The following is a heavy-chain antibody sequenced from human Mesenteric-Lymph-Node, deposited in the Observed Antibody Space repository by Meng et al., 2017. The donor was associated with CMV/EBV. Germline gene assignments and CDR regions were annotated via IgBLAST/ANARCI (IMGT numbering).Heavy chain of an antibody. V-gene: IGHV3-48*03. D-gene: IGHD1-26*01. CDR2: ISSIGTTI. J-gene: IGHJ4*02. CDR1: GFTFSIYE. Sequence: GESLKISCAASGFTFSIYEMNWVRQAPGKGLEWVSYISSIGTTIYYADSMKGRFTISRDNAKTSLYLQMNSLRADDTGFYYCARGRGGGTFDYWGQGTLVTVSS. CDR3: ARGRGGGTFDY.